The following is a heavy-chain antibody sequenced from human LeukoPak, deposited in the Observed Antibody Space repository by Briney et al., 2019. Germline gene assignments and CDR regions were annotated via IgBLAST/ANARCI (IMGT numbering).Heavy chain of an antibody. Sequence: SETLSLTSTVSGGSISSSSYYWGWIRQPPGKGLEWIGSIYYSGSTYYNPSLKSRVTISVDTSKNQFSLKLSSVTAADTAVYYCARHPPYSSSWYYFDYWGQGTLVTVSS. CDR1: GGSISSSSYY. CDR2: IYYSGST. J-gene: IGHJ4*02. CDR3: ARHPPYSSSWYYFDY. D-gene: IGHD6-13*01. V-gene: IGHV4-39*01.